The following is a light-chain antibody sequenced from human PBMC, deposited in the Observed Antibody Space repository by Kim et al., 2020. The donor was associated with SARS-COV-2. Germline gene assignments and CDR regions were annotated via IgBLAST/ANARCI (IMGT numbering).Light chain of an antibody. CDR1: SGHSSYA. J-gene: IGLJ1*01. CDR2: LNSDGSH. V-gene: IGLV4-69*01. Sequence: VKLTCTLSSGHSSYAIAWHQQQPEKGPRYLMKLNSDGSHSKGDGILDRFSGSSSRAERYLTISSLQSEDEADYYCQTWGTGIRVFGTGTKVTVL. CDR3: QTWGTGIRV.